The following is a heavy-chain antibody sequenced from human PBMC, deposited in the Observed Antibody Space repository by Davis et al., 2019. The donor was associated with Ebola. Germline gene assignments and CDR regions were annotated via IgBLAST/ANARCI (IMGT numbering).Heavy chain of an antibody. CDR3: ARVFWYSSGWLEGNWFDP. CDR1: GFTFSSYW. D-gene: IGHD6-19*01. Sequence: GGSLRLSCSASGFTFSSYWMSWVRQAPGKGLEWLANIKQDGSEKYYVDSVKGRFTISRDNAKNSLYLQMNSLRAEDTAVYYCARVFWYSSGWLEGNWFDPWGQGTLVTVSS. CDR2: IKQDGSEK. V-gene: IGHV3-7*01. J-gene: IGHJ5*02.